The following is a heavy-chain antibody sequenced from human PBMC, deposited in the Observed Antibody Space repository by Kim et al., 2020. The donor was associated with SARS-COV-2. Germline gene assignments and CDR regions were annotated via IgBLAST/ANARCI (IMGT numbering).Heavy chain of an antibody. Sequence: SETLSLTCTVSGGSISSSSYYWGWIRQPPGKGLEWIGSIYYSGSTYYNPSLKSRVTISVDTSKNQFSLKLSSVTAADTAVYYCARSRENDILTGYYMGHDAFDIWGQGTMVTVSS. CDR3: ARSRENDILTGYYMGHDAFDI. J-gene: IGHJ3*02. D-gene: IGHD3-9*01. V-gene: IGHV4-39*01. CDR1: GGSISSSSYY. CDR2: IYYSGST.